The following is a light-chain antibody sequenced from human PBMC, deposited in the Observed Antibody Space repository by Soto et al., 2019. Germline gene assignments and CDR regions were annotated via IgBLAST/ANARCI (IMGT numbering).Light chain of an antibody. CDR2: GAS. CDR3: QQYGSSPPT. J-gene: IGKJ1*01. CDR1: SRY. Sequence: SRYLAXXXXKPGQGPRLLIYGASSXATGTPDRXXXXXXGTDFTLTINRLEPEDFALYYCQQYGSSPPTFGQGTKVEIK. V-gene: IGKV3-20*01.